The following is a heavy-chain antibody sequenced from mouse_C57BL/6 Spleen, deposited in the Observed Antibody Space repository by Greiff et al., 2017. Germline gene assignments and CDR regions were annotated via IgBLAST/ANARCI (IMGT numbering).Heavy chain of an antibody. Sequence: VQLKASGPELVKPGDSVKISCKASGYSFTGYFMNWVMQSHGKSLEWIGRINPYNGDTFYNQKFKGKATLTVDKSSSTAHMELRSLTSEHSAVYYCARYDGYPLYYFDYWGQGTTLTVSS. CDR3: ARYDGYPLYYFDY. CDR2: INPYNGDT. D-gene: IGHD2-2*01. CDR1: GYSFTGYF. V-gene: IGHV1-20*01. J-gene: IGHJ2*01.